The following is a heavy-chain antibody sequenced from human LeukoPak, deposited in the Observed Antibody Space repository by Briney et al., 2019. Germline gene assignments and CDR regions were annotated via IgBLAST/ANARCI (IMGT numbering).Heavy chain of an antibody. CDR2: ISYNGIT. Sequence: PSQTLSLTCTVSGGSMSSESWSWIRQPPGKGLEWIGYISYNGITKYNPSLKSRVTMSADTSKNQFSLKLNSMTAADTAAYYCVRGGQSSGWFGGYFDYWGQGTLVSVSS. V-gene: IGHV4-59*13. J-gene: IGHJ4*02. D-gene: IGHD6-19*01. CDR1: GGSMSSES. CDR3: VRGGQSSGWFGGYFDY.